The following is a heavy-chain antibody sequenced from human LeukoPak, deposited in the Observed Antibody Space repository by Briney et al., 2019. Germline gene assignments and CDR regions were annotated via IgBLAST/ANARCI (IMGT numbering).Heavy chain of an antibody. CDR1: GFTFSSYA. CDR2: ISGSGGST. CDR3: AKDGRIVVVVAAHAFDI. J-gene: IGHJ3*02. V-gene: IGHV3-23*01. D-gene: IGHD2-15*01. Sequence: GGSLRLSCAASGFTFSSYAMSWVRQAPGKGLEWVSAISGSGGSTCYADSVKGRFNISRDNSKNTLYLQMNSLRAEDTAVYYCAKDGRIVVVVAAHAFDIWGQGTMVTVSS.